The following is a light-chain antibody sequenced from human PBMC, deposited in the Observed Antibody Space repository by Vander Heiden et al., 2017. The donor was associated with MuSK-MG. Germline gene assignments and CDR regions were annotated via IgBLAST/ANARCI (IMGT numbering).Light chain of an antibody. CDR1: QSVSSS. CDR3: QHRSSGSMYT. CDR2: DAS. J-gene: IGKJ2*01. V-gene: IGKV3-11*01. Sequence: EIVLTQSPATVSLSPGDRATVSCSASQSVSSSLAWYQQKRGKAPRLLIYDASKRASGIPARFSGSGSGTDFTLTISSREAEDCAVYYCQHRSSGSMYTFGQGTKLEIK.